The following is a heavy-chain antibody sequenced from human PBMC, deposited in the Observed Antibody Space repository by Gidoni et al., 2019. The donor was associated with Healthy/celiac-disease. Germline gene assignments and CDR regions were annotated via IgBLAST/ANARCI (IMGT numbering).Heavy chain of an antibody. J-gene: IGHJ4*02. Sequence: EVQLVASGGGLVQPGGSLRLSCAASGFTFSSYWMSWVRQAPGKGLEWVANIKQDGSEKYYVDSVKGRFTISRDNAKNSLYLQMNSLRAEDTAVYYCARISLDYGDYVDYWGQGTLVTVSS. CDR3: ARISLDYGDYVDY. CDR2: IKQDGSEK. V-gene: IGHV3-7*03. D-gene: IGHD4-17*01. CDR1: GFTFSSYW.